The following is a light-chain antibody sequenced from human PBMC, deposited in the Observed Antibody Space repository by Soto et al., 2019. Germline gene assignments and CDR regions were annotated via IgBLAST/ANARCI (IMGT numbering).Light chain of an antibody. CDR3: QTWGSGIVV. J-gene: IGLJ2*01. CDR2: LNSDGSH. Sequence: QSVLTQSPSASASLGASVKLTCTLSSGHSNYAIAWHQQQSEKGPRYLMNLNSDGSHSKGDGIPDRFPGSSSGAERYLTISSLQSEDEADYYCQTWGSGIVVFGGGTKLTVL. CDR1: SGHSNYA. V-gene: IGLV4-69*01.